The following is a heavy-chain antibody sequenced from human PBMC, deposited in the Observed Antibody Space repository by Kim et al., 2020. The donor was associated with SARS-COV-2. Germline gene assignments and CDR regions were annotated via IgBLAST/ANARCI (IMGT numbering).Heavy chain of an antibody. CDR1: GGSITNYY. CDR2: IYYSGST. Sequence: SETLSLTCTVSGGSITNYYWSWIRQPPGKGLEWIGNIYYSGSTNYNPSLKSRVTMSVDTSKNQFSLKLSSVTAADTAVYYCARSTGNYYDTSGYPDYWGQGALVTVSS. V-gene: IGHV4-59*01. CDR3: ARSTGNYYDTSGYPDY. J-gene: IGHJ4*02. D-gene: IGHD3-22*01.